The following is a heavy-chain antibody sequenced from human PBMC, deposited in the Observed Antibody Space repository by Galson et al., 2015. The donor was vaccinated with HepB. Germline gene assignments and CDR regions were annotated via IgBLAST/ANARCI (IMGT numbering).Heavy chain of an antibody. CDR1: GFTFSNYW. D-gene: IGHD2-2*02. V-gene: IGHV3-7*03. CDR2: IEQDGSEK. J-gene: IGHJ4*02. Sequence: SLRLSCAASGFTFSNYWTTWVRQAPGKGLEWVANIEQDGSEKYYVDSVKGRFTISRDNAKKSLYLQMNSLGVEDTAMYYCASRSCISNACYSGTWYYFDYWGQGTLVTVSS. CDR3: ASRSCISNACYSGTWYYFDY.